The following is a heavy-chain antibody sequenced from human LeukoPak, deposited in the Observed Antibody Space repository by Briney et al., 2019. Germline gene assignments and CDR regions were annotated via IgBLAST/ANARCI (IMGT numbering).Heavy chain of an antibody. CDR3: AKENRGAAAGT. V-gene: IGHV3-30*18. CDR1: GFSFDSYG. CDR2: MSYDGSNK. D-gene: IGHD6-13*01. Sequence: PGGSLRLSCAATGFSFDSYGMHWVRQAPGKGLEWVAVMSYDGSNKYYADSVEGRFTISRDNSKNTLYLQMNSLRAEDTAVYYCAKENRGAAAGTWGQGTLVTVSS. J-gene: IGHJ4*02.